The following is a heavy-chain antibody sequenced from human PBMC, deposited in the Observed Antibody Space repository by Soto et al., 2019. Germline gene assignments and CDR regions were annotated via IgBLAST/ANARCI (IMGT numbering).Heavy chain of an antibody. CDR3: ARGRPYGMGV. V-gene: IGHV3-74*01. J-gene: IGHJ6*02. CDR2: IDSDGSST. CDR1: GFTFGSYW. Sequence: GGSLRLSCAASGFTFGSYWMNWVRQAPGKGLGWVSRIDSDGSSTTYADSVKGRFTTSRDNAKNTLYLQMSSLGVEDTAVYYCARGRPYGMGVWGQGTTVTVSS.